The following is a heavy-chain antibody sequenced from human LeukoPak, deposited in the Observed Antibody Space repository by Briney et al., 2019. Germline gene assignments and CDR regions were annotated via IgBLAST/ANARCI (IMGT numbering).Heavy chain of an antibody. J-gene: IGHJ5*02. CDR2: VHHTGRA. CDR3: AREPDA. V-gene: IGHV4-39*07. CDR1: GDSISGSNYH. Sequence: SESLSLTCTVSGDSISGSNYHWGWIRQPPGKGLEWLGTVHHTGRAFYNPSLRGRTTVSVDTSKNEFSLKLTSVTAADTAVYYCAREPDAWGQGILVIVSS.